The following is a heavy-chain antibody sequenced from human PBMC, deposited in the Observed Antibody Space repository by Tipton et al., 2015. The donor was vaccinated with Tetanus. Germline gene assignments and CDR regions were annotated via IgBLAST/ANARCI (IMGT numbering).Heavy chain of an antibody. D-gene: IGHD3-3*01. J-gene: IGHJ4*02. CDR3: ARHQSGYFTPFDY. CDR2: IYESGDT. Sequence: TLSLTCTVSGASIRGGTFYWGWIRQPPGKGLEWIGSIYESGDTYYIPSLKSRVTIYVDTCKDQFSLNLNSMVAADTGVYYCARHQSGYFTPFDYWGQGNLVTVSS. CDR1: GASIRGGTFY. V-gene: IGHV4-39*01.